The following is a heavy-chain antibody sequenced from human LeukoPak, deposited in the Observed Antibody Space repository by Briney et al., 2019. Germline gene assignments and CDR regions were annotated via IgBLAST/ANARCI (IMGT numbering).Heavy chain of an antibody. Sequence: PGGSLRLSCAASGFTFSSYAMSWVRQAPGKGLEWVSAISGSGGSTYYADSVKGRFTISRDNSKNTLYLQMSSLRADDTAVYYCAKDRRYCSGGSCYLFFDYWGQGTLVTVSS. CDR1: GFTFSSYA. J-gene: IGHJ4*02. CDR3: AKDRRYCSGGSCYLFFDY. V-gene: IGHV3-23*01. D-gene: IGHD2-15*01. CDR2: ISGSGGST.